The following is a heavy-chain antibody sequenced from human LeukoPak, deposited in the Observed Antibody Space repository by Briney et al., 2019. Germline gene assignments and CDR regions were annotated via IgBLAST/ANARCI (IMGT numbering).Heavy chain of an antibody. CDR1: GFTFSSYS. D-gene: IGHD3-10*01. CDR2: IWYDGSNK. Sequence: GGSLRLSCAASGFTFSSYSMNWVRQAPGKGLEWVAVIWYDGSNKYYADSVKGRFTISRDNSKNTLYLQMNSLRAEDTAVYYCARDGDWYYGSGSPYYYGMDVWGQGTTVTVSS. CDR3: ARDGDWYYGSGSPYYYGMDV. V-gene: IGHV3-33*08. J-gene: IGHJ6*02.